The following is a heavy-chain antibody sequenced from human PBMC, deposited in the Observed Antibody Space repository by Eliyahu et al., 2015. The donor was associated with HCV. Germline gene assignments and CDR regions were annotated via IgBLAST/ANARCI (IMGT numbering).Heavy chain of an antibody. CDR3: ARELVATIGEGFDY. Sequence: QVQLQQWGAGLLKPSETLSLTCAVYGGSFSGYYWSWIRQPPGKGLEWIGEINHSGSTNYNPSLKSRVTISVDTSKNQFSLKLSSVTAADTAVYYCARELVATIGEGFDYWGQGTLVTVSS. D-gene: IGHD5-12*01. V-gene: IGHV4-34*01. CDR1: GGSFSGYY. J-gene: IGHJ4*02. CDR2: INHSGST.